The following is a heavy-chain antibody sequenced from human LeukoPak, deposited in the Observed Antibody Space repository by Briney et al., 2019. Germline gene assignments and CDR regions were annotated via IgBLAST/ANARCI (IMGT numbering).Heavy chain of an antibody. J-gene: IGHJ4*02. CDR3: ARDSSYLGPYHGFDY. V-gene: IGHV4-39*07. CDR1: GGSISGSSYY. D-gene: IGHD2-2*01. CDR2: IYYSGST. Sequence: SETLSLTCTVSGGSISGSSYYWGWIRQPPGKGLEWIGSIYYSGSTYYNPSLKSRVTISVDTSKNQFSLKLSSVTAADTAVYYCARDSSYLGPYHGFDYWGQGTLVTVSS.